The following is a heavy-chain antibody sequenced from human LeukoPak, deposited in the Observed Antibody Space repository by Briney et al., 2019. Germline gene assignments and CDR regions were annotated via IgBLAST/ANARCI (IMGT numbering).Heavy chain of an antibody. CDR1: GYTFTSYA. Sequence: GASVKVCCKASGYTFTSYAMNWVRQAPGQGLEWMGWINTNTGNPTYAQGFTGRFVFSLDTSVSTAYLQISSLKAADTAVYYCARDRVGATIYYYYGMDVWGQGTTVTVSS. D-gene: IGHD1-26*01. V-gene: IGHV7-4-1*02. CDR2: INTNTGNP. CDR3: ARDRVGATIYYYYGMDV. J-gene: IGHJ6*02.